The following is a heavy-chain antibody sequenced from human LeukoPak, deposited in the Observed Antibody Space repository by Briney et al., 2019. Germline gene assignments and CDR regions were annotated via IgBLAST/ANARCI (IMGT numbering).Heavy chain of an antibody. J-gene: IGHJ4*02. CDR3: ASFYGSGSR. D-gene: IGHD3-10*01. CDR2: IYYSGST. V-gene: IGHV4-39*01. CDR1: GGSISSSSYY. Sequence: KPSETLSLTCTVSGGSISSSSYYWGWIRQPQGKGLEWIGSIYYSGSTYYNPSLKSRVTISVDTSKNQFSLKLSSVTAADTAVYYCASFYGSGSRWGQGTLVTVSS.